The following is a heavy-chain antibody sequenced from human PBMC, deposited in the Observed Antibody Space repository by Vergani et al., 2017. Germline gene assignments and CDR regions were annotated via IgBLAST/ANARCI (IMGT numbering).Heavy chain of an antibody. CDR3: SSRYFDWLLSGDDAFDI. V-gene: IGHV4-38-2*01. D-gene: IGHD3-9*01. CDR2: IYHSGST. J-gene: IGHJ3*02. CDR1: GYSISSGDY. Sequence: QVQLQESGPGLVKPSETLSLTCAVSGYSISSGDYWGWIRQPPGKGLEWSGSIYHSGSTYYNPSLKSRVTISVDTSKNQFSLKLSSVTAADTAVYYCSSRYFDWLLSGDDAFDIWGQGTMVTVSS.